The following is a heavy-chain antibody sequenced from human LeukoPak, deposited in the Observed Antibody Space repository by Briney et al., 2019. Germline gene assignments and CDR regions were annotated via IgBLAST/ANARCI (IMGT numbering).Heavy chain of an antibody. CDR2: IRYDGSNK. CDR1: GFIFSSYG. D-gene: IGHD2-2*01. V-gene: IGHV3-30*02. Sequence: GGSLRLSCAASGFIFSSYGMHWVRQAPGKGLEWVAFIRYDGSNKYYADSVKGRFTISRDNSKNTLYLQMNSLRAEDTAVYSCAKDRPPYCTTTSCWFAYWGQGTLVTVSS. J-gene: IGHJ4*02. CDR3: AKDRPPYCTTTSCWFAY.